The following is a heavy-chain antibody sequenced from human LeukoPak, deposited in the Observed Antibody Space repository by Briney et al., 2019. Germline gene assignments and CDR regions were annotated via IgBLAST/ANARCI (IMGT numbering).Heavy chain of an antibody. CDR2: IIPIFGTA. V-gene: IGHV1-69*13. J-gene: IGHJ6*02. CDR3: ARVGSGSYPPYYYGMDV. Sequence: SVTVSFTASGGTFSSYAISWVRQAPGQGLEWMGGIIPIFGTANYAQKFQGRVTITADESTSTAYMELSSLRSEDTAVYYCARVGSGSYPPYYYGMDVWGQGTTVTVSS. D-gene: IGHD1-26*01. CDR1: GGTFSSYA.